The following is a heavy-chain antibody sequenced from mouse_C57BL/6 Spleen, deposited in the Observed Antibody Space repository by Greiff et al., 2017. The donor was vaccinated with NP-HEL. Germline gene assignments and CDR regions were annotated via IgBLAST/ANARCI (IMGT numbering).Heavy chain of an antibody. V-gene: IGHV10-1*01. CDR1: GFSFNTYA. D-gene: IGHD3-2*02. Sequence: EVQLVESGGGLVQPKGSLKLSCAASGFSFNTYAMNWVRQAPGKGLEWVARIRSKSNNYATYYADSVKDRFTISRDDSESMLYLQMNNLKTEDTAMYYCVRHPPDSSGYGAMDYWGQGTSVTVSS. CDR3: VRHPPDSSGYGAMDY. CDR2: IRSKSNNYAT. J-gene: IGHJ4*01.